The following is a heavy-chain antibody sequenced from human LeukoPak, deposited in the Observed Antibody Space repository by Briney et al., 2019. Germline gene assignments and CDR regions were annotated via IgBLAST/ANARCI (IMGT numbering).Heavy chain of an antibody. V-gene: IGHV4-34*01. CDR3: AMYQLLYGWFDP. CDR1: GGSFSGYY. Sequence: PSETLSLTCAVYGGSFSGYYWSWIRQPPGKGLEWIGEINHSGSTNYNPSLKSRVTISVDTSKNQFSLKLSSVTAADTAVYYCAMYQLLYGWFDPWGQGTLVTVSS. J-gene: IGHJ5*02. D-gene: IGHD2-2*02. CDR2: INHSGST.